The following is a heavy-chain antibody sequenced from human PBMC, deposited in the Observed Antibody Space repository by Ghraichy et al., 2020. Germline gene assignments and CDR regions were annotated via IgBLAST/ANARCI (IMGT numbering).Heavy chain of an antibody. CDR3: ARDKFGIHAFDI. CDR2: IKEDGSEK. Sequence: LSLTCVTSGFIFSNHWMTWVRQAPGKGLEWVANIKEDGSEKYCVDSVKGRFTISRDSAKNSLYLQMNSLRAEDTAVYYCARDKFGIHAFDIWGQGTMVTVSS. CDR1: GFIFSNHW. D-gene: IGHD1-14*01. V-gene: IGHV3-7*03. J-gene: IGHJ3*02.